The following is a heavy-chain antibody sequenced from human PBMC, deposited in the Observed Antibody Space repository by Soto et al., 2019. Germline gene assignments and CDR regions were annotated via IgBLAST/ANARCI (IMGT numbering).Heavy chain of an antibody. CDR2: ISSSTSHT. D-gene: IGHD6-13*01. Sequence: PGGSLRLSCAVSGFTFSDYYMTWIRQAPGTGLERVSYISSSTSHTNYADSVKGRFTISRDNAKNSLFLQMNSLRAEDTAVYYWARGRGAAADYLDFWGQGTLASVSS. J-gene: IGHJ4*02. V-gene: IGHV3-11*05. CDR3: ARGRGAAADYLDF. CDR1: GFTFSDYY.